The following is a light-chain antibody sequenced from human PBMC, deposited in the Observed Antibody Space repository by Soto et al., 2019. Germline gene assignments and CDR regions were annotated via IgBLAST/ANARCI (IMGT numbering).Light chain of an antibody. CDR1: QSVNSK. CDR2: DTS. CDR3: QQYNRWPLT. Sequence: DIVMTQSPASLSVSRGERVTLSCRASQSVNSKLAWYQHKPGQAPRLLIYDTSTRATGIPDRLSGGGSGTEFTLTISSLLSEDFAVYYCQQYNRWPLTFGQGPKLHIK. V-gene: IGKV3-15*01. J-gene: IGKJ2*01.